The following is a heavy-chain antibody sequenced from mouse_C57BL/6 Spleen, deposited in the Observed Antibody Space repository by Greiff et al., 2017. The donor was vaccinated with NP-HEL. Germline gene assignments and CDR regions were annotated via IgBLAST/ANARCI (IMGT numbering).Heavy chain of an antibody. CDR1: GFNIKDYY. Sequence: VQLQQSGAELVKPGASVKLSCTASGFNIKDYYMHWVKQRTEQGLEWIGRIDPEDGATKYAPKFQGKATITADTSSNTAYLQLSSLTSEDTAVYYCARASYYGSTWYFDVWGTGTTVTVSS. D-gene: IGHD1-1*01. CDR3: ARASYYGSTWYFDV. CDR2: IDPEDGAT. J-gene: IGHJ1*03. V-gene: IGHV14-2*01.